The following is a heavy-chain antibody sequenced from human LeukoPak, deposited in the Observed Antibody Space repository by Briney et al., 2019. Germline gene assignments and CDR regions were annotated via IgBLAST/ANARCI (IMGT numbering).Heavy chain of an antibody. CDR2: IIPIFGTA. CDR3: ASKIAARLSAPFDY. J-gene: IGHJ4*02. CDR1: GGTFSSYA. V-gene: IGHV1-69*13. Sequence: ASVKVSCKASGGTFSSYAISWVRQAPGQGLEWMGGIIPIFGTANYAQKFQGRVTITADESTSTAYMELSSLRSEDTAVYYCASKIAARLSAPFDYWGQGTLVTVSS. D-gene: IGHD6-6*01.